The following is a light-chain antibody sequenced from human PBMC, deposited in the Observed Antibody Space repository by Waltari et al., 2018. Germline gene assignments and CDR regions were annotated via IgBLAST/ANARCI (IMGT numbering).Light chain of an antibody. J-gene: IGKJ1*01. CDR2: DAA. V-gene: IGKV1-33*01. CDR3: QHSEA. CDR1: QDVINY. Sequence: DMQMTHSPASLSASVGDRVTNTCQPSQDVINYINWYQQKPGKAPQLLIYDAATLKTGVPSRFSGRQSGTYFTLTISGLQPEDVGTYYCQHSEAFGQGTTVEI.